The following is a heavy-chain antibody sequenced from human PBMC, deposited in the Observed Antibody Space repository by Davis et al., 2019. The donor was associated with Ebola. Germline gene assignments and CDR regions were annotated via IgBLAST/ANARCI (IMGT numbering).Heavy chain of an antibody. CDR3: ARDYYDSSGFLWYFDL. V-gene: IGHV4-4*02. J-gene: IGHJ2*01. D-gene: IGHD3-22*01. CDR2: IYHSGST. Sequence: MPGGSLRLSCAVSGDSISSRNWWSWVRQSPGKGLEWIGEIYHSGSTNYNPSLKSRVAISVDKSKNQFSLKLSSVTAADAAVYYCARDYYDSSGFLWYFDLWGRGTLVAVSS. CDR1: GDSISSRNW.